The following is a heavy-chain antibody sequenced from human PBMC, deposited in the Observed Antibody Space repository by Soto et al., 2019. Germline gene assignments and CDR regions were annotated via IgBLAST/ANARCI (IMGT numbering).Heavy chain of an antibody. CDR1: GFTFSSYG. J-gene: IGHJ6*02. CDR3: ARGVRAYYDFWSGYGHYYYGMDV. Sequence: PGGSLRLSCAASGFTFSSYGMHWVRQAPGKGLEWVAIIWYDGSYKYYADSVKGRFTISRDNSKNTLYLQMNSLRAEDTAVYYCARGVRAYYDFWSGYGHYYYGMDVWGQGTTVTVSS. D-gene: IGHD3-3*01. V-gene: IGHV3-33*01. CDR2: IWYDGSYK.